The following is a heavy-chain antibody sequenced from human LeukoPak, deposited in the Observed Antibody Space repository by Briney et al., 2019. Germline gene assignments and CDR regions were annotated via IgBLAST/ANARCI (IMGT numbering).Heavy chain of an antibody. D-gene: IGHD6-13*01. V-gene: IGHV1-3*03. CDR1: GYTFTIYA. CDR3: ARETAGTWDV. J-gene: IGHJ6*04. CDR2: INAGKGNT. Sequence: ASVSVSYRASGYTFTIYAMHWVGQAPGQRGEWMGWINAGKGNTKYSQEFQGRVTITRDTSASTAYMELSSLRSEDMAVYYCARETAGTWDVWGKGTTVTVSS.